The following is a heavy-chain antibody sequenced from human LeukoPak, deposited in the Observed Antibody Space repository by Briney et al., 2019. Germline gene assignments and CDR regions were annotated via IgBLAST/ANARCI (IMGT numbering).Heavy chain of an antibody. V-gene: IGHV3-21*01. Sequence: PGGSLRLSCAASGFTFSNYSMNWVRQAPGKGLEWVSSISSSSSYIYYADSVKGRFTISRDNAKNSLYLQMNSLRAEDTAVYYCAGDYYDSSGYYWLVPYYYYYYMDVWGKGTTVTVSS. CDR3: AGDYYDSSGYYWLVPYYYYYYMDV. CDR1: GFTFSNYS. D-gene: IGHD3-22*01. CDR2: ISSSSSYI. J-gene: IGHJ6*03.